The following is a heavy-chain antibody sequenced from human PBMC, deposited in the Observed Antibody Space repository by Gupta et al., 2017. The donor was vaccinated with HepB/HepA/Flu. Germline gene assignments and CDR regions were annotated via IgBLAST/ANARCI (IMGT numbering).Heavy chain of an antibody. CDR1: GFSLSTSGVG. CDR3: AHTRSYDTVGSVWFDP. Sequence: QITLKESGPTLVKPTQTFTLTCTFSGFSLSTSGVGLGWIRQPPGKALEWLALIYWNDDKRYSPSLKSKLTITKDTSKNQVVLTMTNMDPVDTATYYCAHTRSYDTVGSVWFDPWGQGTLVTVSS. J-gene: IGHJ5*02. V-gene: IGHV2-5*01. CDR2: IYWNDDK. D-gene: IGHD4-23*01.